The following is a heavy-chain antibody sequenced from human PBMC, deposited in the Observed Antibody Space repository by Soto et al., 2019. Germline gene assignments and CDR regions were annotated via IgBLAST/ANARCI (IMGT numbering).Heavy chain of an antibody. D-gene: IGHD4-4*01. CDR1: GFTFSSYD. CDR2: IGTAGDT. CDR3: ARERSSNYPKYYYYGMDV. J-gene: IGHJ6*02. V-gene: IGHV3-13*01. Sequence: GGSLRLSCAASGFTFSSYDMHWVRQATGKGLEWVSAIGTAGDTYYPGSVKGRFTISRENAKNSLYLQMNSLRAEDTAVYYCARERSSNYPKYYYYGMDVWGQGTTVTVSS.